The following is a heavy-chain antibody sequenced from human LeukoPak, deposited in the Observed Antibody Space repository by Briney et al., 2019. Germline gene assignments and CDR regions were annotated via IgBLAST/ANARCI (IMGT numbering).Heavy chain of an antibody. Sequence: SGTLSLTCAVSGGSISSGNWWSWIRQTPGKGLEWIGEIYHSGNTVYNPPLKRRVTVSVDNSKNQFSQRLTSVTAADTAVYYCARNGDSSSVVDWGQGTLVTVSS. J-gene: IGHJ4*02. CDR2: IYHSGNT. CDR3: ARNGDSSSVVD. D-gene: IGHD4-17*01. CDR1: GGSISSGNW. V-gene: IGHV4-4*02.